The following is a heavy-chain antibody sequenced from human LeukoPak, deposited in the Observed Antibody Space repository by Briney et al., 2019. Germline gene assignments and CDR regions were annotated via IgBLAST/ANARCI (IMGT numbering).Heavy chain of an antibody. V-gene: IGHV1-69*04. D-gene: IGHD6-13*01. Sequence: SVKVSCKASGGTFSRYAISWVRQAPGQGLEWMGRIIPILGIANYAQKFQGRVTITADKSTSTAYMELSSLRSEDTAVYYCARSSIAAAGNFDYWGQGTLVTVSS. CDR2: IIPILGIA. CDR3: ARSSIAAAGNFDY. J-gene: IGHJ4*02. CDR1: GGTFSRYA.